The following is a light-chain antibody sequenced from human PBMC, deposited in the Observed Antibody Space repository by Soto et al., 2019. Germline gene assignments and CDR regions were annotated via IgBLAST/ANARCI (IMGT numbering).Light chain of an antibody. V-gene: IGKV3-20*01. CDR1: RDVYINA. J-gene: IGKJ3*01. CDR3: QQYGSSPFT. Sequence: VVLTQSPATLSLSPGEPATLSCRASRDVYINALAWYQQKPGRTPTLLIYGASTRATGIPDRFSATGSGTEFSHTISSVEPDELAVYYCQQYGSSPFTFGRGTRV. CDR2: GAS.